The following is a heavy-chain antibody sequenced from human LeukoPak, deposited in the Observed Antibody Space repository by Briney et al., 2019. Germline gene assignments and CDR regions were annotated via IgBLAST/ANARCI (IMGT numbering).Heavy chain of an antibody. J-gene: IGHJ4*02. CDR2: IYKSRNI. CDR3: ARDPHSSGWPSGY. Sequence: SGTLSLTCAVSGGSISSSNWWSWVRQSPGRGLEWIGEIYKSRNIDYNPSLKSRATISVDKSKNQLSLKLTSVTAADTAVYYCARDPHSSGWPSGYWGQGTLVTVSS. CDR1: GGSISSSNW. V-gene: IGHV4-4*02. D-gene: IGHD6-19*01.